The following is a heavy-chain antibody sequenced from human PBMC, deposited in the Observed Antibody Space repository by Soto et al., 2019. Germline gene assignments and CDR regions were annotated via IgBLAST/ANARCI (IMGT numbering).Heavy chain of an antibody. CDR3: ARYPYTSYCSDGSCSYAAFDI. CDR1: GYSFTSYD. Sequence: QVQMVQSGAEVKKPGASVKVSCRASGYSFTSYDVNWVRQATGQGLEWMGWMNPNSGNTAFAEKFQGRVTMTRDTPISTAYMELSGLTSEDTAVYYCARYPYTSYCSDGSCSYAAFDIWGQGTVVTVSS. J-gene: IGHJ3*02. D-gene: IGHD2-15*01. V-gene: IGHV1-8*01. CDR2: MNPNSGNT.